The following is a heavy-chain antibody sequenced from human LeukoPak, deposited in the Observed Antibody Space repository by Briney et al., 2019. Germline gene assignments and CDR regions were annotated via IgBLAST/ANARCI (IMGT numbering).Heavy chain of an antibody. V-gene: IGHV3-23*01. CDR2: ISNSGRST. J-gene: IGHJ4*02. CDR1: GFTFSSYA. CDR3: AKGIQWELPLEY. D-gene: IGHD1-26*01. Sequence: PGRSLRLSCAASGFTFSSYAMHWVRQAPGKGLEWVSAISNSGRSTYHADSVKGRFTISRDNSKNTLYLQMNSVRAEDTAVYYCAKGIQWELPLEYWGQGTLVTVSS.